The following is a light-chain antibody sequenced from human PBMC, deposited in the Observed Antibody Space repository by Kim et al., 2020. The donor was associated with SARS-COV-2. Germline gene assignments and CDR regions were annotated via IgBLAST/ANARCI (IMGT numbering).Light chain of an antibody. CDR1: SSDVGAYTY. J-gene: IGLJ3*02. V-gene: IGLV2-14*03. CDR3: ASYTTRSTWV. Sequence: QSALTQPASVSGSPGQSITFSCTGTSSDVGAYTYVSWYQQHQNKAPKLMIYDVTKRPSGVSNRCSGSKSGNTASLTISGLQAEDEADYYCASYTTRSTWVFGGGTKLTVL. CDR2: DVT.